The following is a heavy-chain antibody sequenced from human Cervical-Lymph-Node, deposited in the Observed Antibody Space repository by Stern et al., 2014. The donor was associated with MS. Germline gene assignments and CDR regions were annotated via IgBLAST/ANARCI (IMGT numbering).Heavy chain of an antibody. CDR1: GYTFTRYA. V-gene: IGHV1-3*04. CDR2: IDTGNGNT. D-gene: IGHD7-27*01. J-gene: IGHJ4*02. Sequence: QVQLVQSGAEVKKPGASVKVSCKASGYTFTRYAMHWVRQAPGQRLEWMGWIDTGNGNTKYSQNFQGRVTINSDTSASTAYMELSSLTSEDTAVYYCARNWATDYWGQGTLVTVSS. CDR3: ARNWATDY.